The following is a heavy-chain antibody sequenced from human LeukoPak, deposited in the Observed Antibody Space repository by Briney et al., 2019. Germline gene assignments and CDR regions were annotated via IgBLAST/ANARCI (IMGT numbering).Heavy chain of an antibody. CDR3: ANMRRGYCSSTSCYAYYYMDV. J-gene: IGHJ6*03. D-gene: IGHD2-2*01. CDR1: GFTFSSYE. Sequence: GGSLRLSCAASGFTFSSYEMNWVRQAPGKGLEWVSSISSSSSYIYYADSVKGRFTISRDNAKNSLYLQMNSLRAEDTAVYYCANMRRGYCSSTSCYAYYYMDVWGKGTTVTVSS. V-gene: IGHV3-21*01. CDR2: ISSSSSYI.